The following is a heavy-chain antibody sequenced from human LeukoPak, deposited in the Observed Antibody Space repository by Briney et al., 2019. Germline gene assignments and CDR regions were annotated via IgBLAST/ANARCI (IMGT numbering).Heavy chain of an antibody. V-gene: IGHV4-39*07. J-gene: IGHJ4*02. CDR3: ARTHELGHFDY. Sequence: SETLSLTCTVSGVSISSSNSYWGWIRQPPGKGLEWIGSIYYSGSTYYNPSLKSRVTISVDTFKNQFSLKLSSVTAADTAVYYCARTHELGHFDYWGQGTLVTVSS. CDR1: GVSISSSNSY. CDR2: IYYSGST. D-gene: IGHD6-13*01.